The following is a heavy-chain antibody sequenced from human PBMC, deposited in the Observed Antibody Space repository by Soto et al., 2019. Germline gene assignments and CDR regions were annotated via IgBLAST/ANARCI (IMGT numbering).Heavy chain of an antibody. CDR2: ISPYNGNT. Sequence: QVQLVQSAGEVKKPGAPAIVSCQASGYTFRNYIIAWLRQAPGQGLEWMGWISPYNGNTNYARQFRGRVTLTTDTSTSAAYLELRNLGSDDAATYYCARYCAGNACYSRHYYAMYVWGQGTTVSVSS. CDR3: ARYCAGNACYSRHYYAMYV. CDR1: GYTFRNYI. D-gene: IGHD2-21*02. V-gene: IGHV1-18*01. J-gene: IGHJ6*02.